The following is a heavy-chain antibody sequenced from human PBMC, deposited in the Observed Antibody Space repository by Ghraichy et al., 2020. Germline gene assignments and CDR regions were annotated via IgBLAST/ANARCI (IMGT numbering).Heavy chain of an antibody. J-gene: IGHJ4*02. CDR2: TYHDGTS. CDR1: GDVIGAGGYS. Sequence: SETLSLTCAVSGDVIGAGGYSWSWIRQSPGKGLEWVGYTYHDGTSRLNPSLKNRVTILVDKSKNQFSLNLTSLTAADTAVYYCARGAHDYAFDFRGQGAPVTVTS. V-gene: IGHV4-30-2*06. CDR3: ARGAHDYAFDF. D-gene: IGHD4-17*01.